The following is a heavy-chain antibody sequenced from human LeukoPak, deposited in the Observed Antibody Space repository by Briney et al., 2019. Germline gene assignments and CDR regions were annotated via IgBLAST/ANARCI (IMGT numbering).Heavy chain of an antibody. J-gene: IGHJ6*03. CDR2: IIPLFGTA. CDR1: GGTFSGYA. Sequence: GSSVKVSCKASGGTFSGYALSWVRPAPGQGLEWMGGIIPLFGTADYAQKFQGRVTITTDESTSTGYMELSSLRSEDTAVYYCARGIMTTVFNSRAHYMDVWGKGTTVTVSS. D-gene: IGHD4-17*01. V-gene: IGHV1-69*05. CDR3: ARGIMTTVFNSRAHYMDV.